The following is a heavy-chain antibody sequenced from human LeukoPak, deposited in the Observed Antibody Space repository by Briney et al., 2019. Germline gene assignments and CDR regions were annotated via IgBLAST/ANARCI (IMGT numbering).Heavy chain of an antibody. CDR2: IWYDGSNK. CDR3: ARGRYYGSGIIDY. D-gene: IGHD3-10*01. CDR1: GFTFSSYA. J-gene: IGHJ4*02. V-gene: IGHV3-33*08. Sequence: GGSLRPSCAASGFTFSSYAMSWVRQAPGKGLEWVAVIWYDGSNKYYADSVKGRFTISRDNSKNTLYLQMNSLRAEDTAVYYCARGRYYGSGIIDYWGQGTLVTVSS.